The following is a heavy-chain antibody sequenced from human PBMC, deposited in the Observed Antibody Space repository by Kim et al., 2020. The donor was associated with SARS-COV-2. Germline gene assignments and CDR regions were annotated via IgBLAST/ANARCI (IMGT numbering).Heavy chain of an antibody. J-gene: IGHJ4*02. V-gene: IGHV3-23*01. CDR1: GFTFSSYA. Sequence: GGSLRLSCAAYGFTFSSYAMSWVRQAPGKGLEWVSAISGSGGSTYYADSVKGRFTISRDNSKNTLYLQMNSLRAEDTAVYYCAIQPGGYYYDSSPIGYWGQGTLVTVSS. D-gene: IGHD3-22*01. CDR3: AIQPGGYYYDSSPIGY. CDR2: ISGSGGST.